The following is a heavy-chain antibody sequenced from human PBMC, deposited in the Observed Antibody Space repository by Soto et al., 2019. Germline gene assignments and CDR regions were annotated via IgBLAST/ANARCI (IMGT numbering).Heavy chain of an antibody. CDR3: ARDIGSYYDFWSGYRSPYGMDV. D-gene: IGHD3-3*01. V-gene: IGHV3-33*01. Sequence: PGGSLRLSCAASGFTFSSYGMHWVRQAPGKGLEWVAVIWYDGSNKYYADSVKGRFTISRDNSKNTLYLQMNSLRAEDTAVYYCARDIGSYYDFWSGYRSPYGMDVWGQGTTVTVSS. CDR2: IWYDGSNK. J-gene: IGHJ6*02. CDR1: GFTFSSYG.